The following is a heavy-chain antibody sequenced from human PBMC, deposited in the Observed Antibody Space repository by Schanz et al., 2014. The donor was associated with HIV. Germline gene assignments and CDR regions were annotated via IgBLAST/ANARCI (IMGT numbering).Heavy chain of an antibody. V-gene: IGHV1-2*02. CDR1: GDTFSTDA. CDR2: INPNSGGT. CDR3: ARRRSEIVPAAIVLHYYYGFDV. J-gene: IGHJ6*02. D-gene: IGHD2-2*02. Sequence: QVQLVQSGAEVKKPGSSVEVSCKASGDTFSTDAFSWVRQVPGQGLEWMGWINPNSGGTNYAQKFQGRVTMTRDTSISTAYMDLSSLRSEDTAVYYCARRRSEIVPAAIVLHYYYGFDVWGQGTTVTVS.